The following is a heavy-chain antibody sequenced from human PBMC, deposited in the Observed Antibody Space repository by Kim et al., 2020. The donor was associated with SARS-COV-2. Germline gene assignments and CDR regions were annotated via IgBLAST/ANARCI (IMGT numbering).Heavy chain of an antibody. CDR2: INWNGGST. J-gene: IGHJ6*02. D-gene: IGHD3-10*01. Sequence: GGSMRLSCAASGFTFGDYGMSWVRQAPGKGLEWVSGINWNGGSTGYADSVKGRFTISRDNAKNSLYLQMNSLRAEDTALYYCARWITMVRGVINPLDYYYGMDVWGRGTTVTVSS. V-gene: IGHV3-20*04. CDR3: ARWITMVRGVINPLDYYYGMDV. CDR1: GFTFGDYG.